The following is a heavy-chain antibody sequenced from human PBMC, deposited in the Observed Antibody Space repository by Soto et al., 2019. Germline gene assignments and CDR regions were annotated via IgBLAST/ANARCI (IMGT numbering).Heavy chain of an antibody. CDR3: ARLACSSTSCYEGYYYYYGMDV. J-gene: IGHJ6*02. D-gene: IGHD2-2*01. Sequence: PGESLKISCMGSGYKVSTWHNFTSYWIAWVRQMPGKGLEWMGIIYPGDSDTRYSPSFQGQVTISADKSISTAYLQWSSLKASDTAMYYCARLACSSTSCYEGYYYYYGMDVWGQGTTVTVSS. V-gene: IGHV5-51*01. CDR2: IYPGDSDT. CDR1: GYKVSTWHNFTSYW.